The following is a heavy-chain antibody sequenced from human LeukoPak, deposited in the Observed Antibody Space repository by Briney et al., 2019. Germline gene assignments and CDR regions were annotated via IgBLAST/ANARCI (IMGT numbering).Heavy chain of an antibody. V-gene: IGHV3-48*02. CDR3: ARGHNDAFDI. J-gene: IGHJ3*02. Sequence: GGSLRLSCAASGFTFSSYSMNWVRQAPGKGLEWVSYISSSTSTIYYADSVKGRFTISRDNAKNSLCLQMNSLRDEDTAVYYCARGHNDAFDIWGQGTMVTVSS. CDR2: ISSSTSTI. CDR1: GFTFSSYS.